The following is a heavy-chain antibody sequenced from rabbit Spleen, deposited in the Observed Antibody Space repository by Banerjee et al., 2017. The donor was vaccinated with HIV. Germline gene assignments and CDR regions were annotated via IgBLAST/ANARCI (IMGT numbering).Heavy chain of an antibody. CDR2: IAGSDSGFT. V-gene: IGHV1S45*01. J-gene: IGHJ4*01. CDR3: ARGVNGDTTYVGL. CDR1: GFSFSEKEV. Sequence: QEQLVESGGGLVQPGGSLKLSCKASGFSFSEKEVMCWVRQAPGKGLEWISCIAGSDSGFTYSATWAKGRFTISSHNAQNTLYLQLNSLTAADTATYFCARGVNGDTTYVGLWGPGTLVTVS. D-gene: IGHD2-1*01.